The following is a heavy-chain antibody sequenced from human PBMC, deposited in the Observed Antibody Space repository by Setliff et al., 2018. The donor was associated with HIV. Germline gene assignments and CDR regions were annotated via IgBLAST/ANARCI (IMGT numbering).Heavy chain of an antibody. CDR1: GYTFTQSHD. CDR2: INAGNGNT. CDR3: ASPTAIPH. Sequence: GASVKVSCKTSGYTFTQSHDLHWVRQVPGQGPEWMGWINAGNGNTKYSQKFQGRVTITRDTSASTAYMELSSLRPEDTAVYYCASPTAIPHWGQGTLVTVSS. D-gene: IGHD2-21*02. V-gene: IGHV1-3*01. J-gene: IGHJ4*02.